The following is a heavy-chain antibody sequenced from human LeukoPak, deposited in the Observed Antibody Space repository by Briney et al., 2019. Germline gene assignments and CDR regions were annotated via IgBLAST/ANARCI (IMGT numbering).Heavy chain of an antibody. J-gene: IGHJ4*02. CDR1: GFSFSTYG. Sequence: GGSLRLSCAASGFSFSTYGMHWVRQAPGKGLEWVAFIRNDGNNIRYADSVKGRFTISRDNSKNTLYLQMNSLKSEDTAVYFCAKFGSSALQGYWGQGTLVTVSS. CDR2: IRNDGNNI. V-gene: IGHV3-30*02. CDR3: AKFGSSALQGY. D-gene: IGHD6-6*01.